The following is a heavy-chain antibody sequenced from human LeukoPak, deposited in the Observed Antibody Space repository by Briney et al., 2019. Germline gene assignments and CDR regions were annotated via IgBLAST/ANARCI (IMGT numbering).Heavy chain of an antibody. Sequence: ASVKVSCKASGYTFTSYDINWVRQAPGQGLEWMGWISAYNGNTNYAQKLQGRVTMTTDTSTSTAYMELRSLRSDDTAVYYCARPTYYYGSGSHDYFDYWGQGTLVTVSS. CDR2: ISAYNGNT. D-gene: IGHD3-10*01. CDR1: GYTFTSYD. J-gene: IGHJ4*02. V-gene: IGHV1-18*01. CDR3: ARPTYYYGSGSHDYFDY.